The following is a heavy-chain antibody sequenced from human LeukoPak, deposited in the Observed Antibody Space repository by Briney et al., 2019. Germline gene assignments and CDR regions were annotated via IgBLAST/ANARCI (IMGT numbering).Heavy chain of an antibody. V-gene: IGHV3-15*07. J-gene: IGHJ4*02. Sequence: GGSLRLSCAASGLTFNNAWMNWVRQAPGKGLEWVGRFKSKTDGGTIDYAAPVKGRFTISRDDSKNTLYLQMNSLKTEDTAVYYCTTGGYRYGDDYWGQGTLVTVSS. D-gene: IGHD5-18*01. CDR2: FKSKTDGGTI. CDR1: GLTFNNAW. CDR3: TTGGYRYGDDY.